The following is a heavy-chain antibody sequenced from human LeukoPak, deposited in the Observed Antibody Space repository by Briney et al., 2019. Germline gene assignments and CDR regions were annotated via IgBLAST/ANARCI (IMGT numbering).Heavy chain of an antibody. CDR3: ASQKWELYNWFDP. CDR2: IYTSGST. D-gene: IGHD1-26*01. J-gene: IGHJ5*02. CDR1: GGSISSGSYY. Sequence: PWETLSLTCTVSGGSISSGSYYWSWIRQPAGKGLEWIGRIYTSGSTNYNPSLKSRVTISVDTSKNQFSLKLSSVTAADTAVYYCASQKWELYNWFDPWGQGTLVTVSS. V-gene: IGHV4-61*02.